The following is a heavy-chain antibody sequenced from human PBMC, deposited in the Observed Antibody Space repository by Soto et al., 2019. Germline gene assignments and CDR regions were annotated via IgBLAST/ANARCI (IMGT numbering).Heavy chain of an antibody. CDR1: GDTFNSYA. CDR3: AAKSSSPCGSSWYLS. Sequence: ASVKVSCKASGDTFNSYAVNWVRQAPGQGLEWMGGIIPIFGDTSYAQKFQGRVTMTRDTSTSTVYMEMSSLRSEDPAGYYCAAKSSSPCGSSWYLSWGQGTLVTVSS. J-gene: IGHJ5*02. CDR2: IIPIFGDT. D-gene: IGHD6-13*01. V-gene: IGHV1-8*01.